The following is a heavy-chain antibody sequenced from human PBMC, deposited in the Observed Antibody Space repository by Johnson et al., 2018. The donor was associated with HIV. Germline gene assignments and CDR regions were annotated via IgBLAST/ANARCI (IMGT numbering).Heavy chain of an antibody. CDR3: ARDGRDLVTRGSFDI. CDR2: IFSVGGA. Sequence: VQLVESGGGLVQPGGSLRLSCAASGITVSSNYMSWVRQAPGKGLGWVSVIFSVGGAYYEGSVKGRFIISRDNSSNMLYLHMTSLRPEDTAVYYCARDGRDLVTRGSFDIWGQGTVVTVSS. D-gene: IGHD3-9*01. V-gene: IGHV3-66*02. J-gene: IGHJ3*02. CDR1: GITVSSNY.